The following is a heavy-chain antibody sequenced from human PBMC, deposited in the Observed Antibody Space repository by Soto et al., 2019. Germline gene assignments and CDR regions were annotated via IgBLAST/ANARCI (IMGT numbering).Heavy chain of an antibody. V-gene: IGHV4-61*01. CDR3: ARDLDGLHDDTSGPFPRPG. D-gene: IGHD3-22*01. J-gene: IGHJ1*01. CDR1: GGSVSSGSYY. Sequence: SETLSLTCTVSGGSVSSGSYYWSWIRQPPGKGLEWIGYIYYSGSTNYNPSLKSRVTISVDTSKNQFSLKVSSVTVADTAVYYCARDLDGLHDDTSGPFPRPGWGQGTLVTVSS. CDR2: IYYSGST.